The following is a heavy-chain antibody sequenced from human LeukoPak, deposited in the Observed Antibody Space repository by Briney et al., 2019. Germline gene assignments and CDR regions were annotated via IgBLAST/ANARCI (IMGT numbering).Heavy chain of an antibody. J-gene: IGHJ6*02. Sequence: GGSLRLSCAASGFTFDDYAMHWVRQAPGKGLEWVSGISWNSGSIGYADSVKGRFTISRDNAKNSLYLQMNSLRAEDTTLDYCAKDCCSSTSCYYYYGMDVWGQGTTVTVSS. D-gene: IGHD2-2*01. CDR3: AKDCCSSTSCYYYYGMDV. CDR2: ISWNSGSI. CDR1: GFTFDDYA. V-gene: IGHV3-9*01.